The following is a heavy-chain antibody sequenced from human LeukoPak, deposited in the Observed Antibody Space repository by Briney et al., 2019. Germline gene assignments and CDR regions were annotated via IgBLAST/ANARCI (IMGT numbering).Heavy chain of an antibody. V-gene: IGHV1-2*02. D-gene: IGHD3-10*01. CDR1: AYSFTNYG. J-gene: IGHJ5*02. CDR3: ATNILVRDIINWFDP. CDR2: IKPNSGGT. Sequence: ASVKVSCKAFAYSFTNYGISWVRQAPGQGLEWMGWIKPNSGGTRSAQKFQGRVTMTRDTSISTAYMELSSLRYDDTAVYYCATNILVRDIINWFDPWGQGTLVTVSS.